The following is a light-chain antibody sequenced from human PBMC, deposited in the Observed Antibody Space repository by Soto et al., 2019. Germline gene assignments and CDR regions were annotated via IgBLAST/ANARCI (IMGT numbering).Light chain of an antibody. CDR1: QSISSS. CDR2: AAS. Sequence: DIQMTQSPSSLSASVGDRVTITCRARQSISSSLNWYQQKPGKAPKLLIYAASSLQSRAPSRFSGSGSGTDFTLTISSLQPEDFATYDCQQSYSTPLYNFGQGTKLESK. J-gene: IGKJ2*01. CDR3: QQSYSTPLYN. V-gene: IGKV1-39*01.